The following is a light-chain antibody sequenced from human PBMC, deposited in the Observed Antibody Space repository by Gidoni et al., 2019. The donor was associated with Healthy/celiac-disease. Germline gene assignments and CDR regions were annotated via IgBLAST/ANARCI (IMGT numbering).Light chain of an antibody. V-gene: IGKV1-39*01. CDR3: QQSYSTPIT. CDR1: QSISSY. CDR2: ASA. Sequence: DIQMTQSPSSLSASVGDRVTITCRASQSISSYFNWYQQKPGKAPKLLISASASLQSGVPSRFSGSGSGTDFTLTISSLQPEDFATYYCQQSYSTPITFGQGTRLEIK. J-gene: IGKJ5*01.